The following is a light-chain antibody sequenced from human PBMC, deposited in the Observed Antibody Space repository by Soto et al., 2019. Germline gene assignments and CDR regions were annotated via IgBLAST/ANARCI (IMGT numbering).Light chain of an antibody. J-gene: IGKJ4*01. CDR2: AAS. CDR3: QKYNGVPLT. V-gene: IGKV1-27*01. CDR1: QAISNY. Sequence: DIQMTQSTSSLSASVGDRVTITCRASQAISNYLAWYQQKPGKVPKLLIYAASTLQSGVPSRFSGSGSGTDFTLTISSLQTEDVATYYCQKYNGVPLTFGGGTKVEIK.